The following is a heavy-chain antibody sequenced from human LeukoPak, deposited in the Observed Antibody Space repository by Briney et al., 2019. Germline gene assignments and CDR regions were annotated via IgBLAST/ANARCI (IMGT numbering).Heavy chain of an antibody. CDR1: GGTFSSYA. CDR2: ISAYNGNT. D-gene: IGHD2-2*01. Sequence: ASVKVSCKASGGTFSSYAISWVRQAPGQGLEWMGWISAYNGNTNYAQKLQGRVSMTTDTSTSTAYMELRSLRPDDTAVYYCARDLWVPAAVVREPFDYWGQGTLVTVSS. CDR3: ARDLWVPAAVVREPFDY. V-gene: IGHV1-18*01. J-gene: IGHJ4*02.